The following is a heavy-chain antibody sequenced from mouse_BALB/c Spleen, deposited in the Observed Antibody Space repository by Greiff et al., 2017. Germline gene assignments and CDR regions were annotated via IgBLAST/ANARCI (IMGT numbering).Heavy chain of an antibody. D-gene: IGHD1-1*01. CDR2: ISSGGGST. CDR1: GFAFSSYD. CDR3: ARVYGSSYYFDY. J-gene: IGHJ2*01. V-gene: IGHV5-12-1*01. Sequence: DVKLVESGGGLVKPGGSLKLSCAASGFAFSSYDMSWVRQTPEKRLEWVAYISSGGGSTYYPDTVKGRFTISRDNAKNTLYLQMSSLKSEDTAMYYCARVYGSSYYFDYWGQGTTLTVSS.